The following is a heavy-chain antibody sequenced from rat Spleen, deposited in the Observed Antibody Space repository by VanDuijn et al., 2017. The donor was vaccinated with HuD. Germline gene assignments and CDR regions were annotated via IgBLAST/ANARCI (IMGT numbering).Heavy chain of an antibody. J-gene: IGHJ4*01. CDR2: ISYDGSST. V-gene: IGHV5-7*01. CDR3: ARHSYAPIYVMDA. Sequence: EVQLVESDGGLVQPGRSLKLSCAASGFTFSDYYMAWVRQAPTKGLEWVATISYDGSSTYYRDSVKGRFTISRDNAKSTLYLQMDSLRSEDTATYYCARHSYAPIYVMDAWGQGASVTVSS. CDR1: GFTFSDYY. D-gene: IGHD1-12*01.